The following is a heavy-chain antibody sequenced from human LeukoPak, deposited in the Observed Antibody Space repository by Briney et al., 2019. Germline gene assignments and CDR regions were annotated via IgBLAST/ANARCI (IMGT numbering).Heavy chain of an antibody. V-gene: IGHV3-21*01. CDR3: ASGKALGY. J-gene: IGHJ4*02. Sequence: PGGSLRLSCAASGFTFSSYSMNWVRQAPGKGLEWVSFISSTSSYINYADSVKGRFTISRDNAKNSLYLQMNSLRAEDTAVYYCASGKALGYWGQGTLVTVSS. D-gene: IGHD4-23*01. CDR2: ISSTSSYI. CDR1: GFTFSSYS.